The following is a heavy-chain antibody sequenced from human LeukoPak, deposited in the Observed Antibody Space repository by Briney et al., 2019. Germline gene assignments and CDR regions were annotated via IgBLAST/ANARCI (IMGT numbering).Heavy chain of an antibody. Sequence: KPSETLSLTCTVSGGSISSYYWSWIRQPPGKGPEWIGYIYYSGSTNYNPSFKSRVTISVDTSKNQFSLKLSSVTAADTAVYYCARQYSSSWYSNWFDPWGQGTLVTVSS. CDR3: ARQYSSSWYSNWFDP. J-gene: IGHJ5*02. D-gene: IGHD6-13*01. CDR1: GGSISSYY. CDR2: IYYSGST. V-gene: IGHV4-59*01.